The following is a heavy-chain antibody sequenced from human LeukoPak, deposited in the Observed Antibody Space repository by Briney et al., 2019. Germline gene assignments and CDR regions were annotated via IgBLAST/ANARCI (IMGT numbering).Heavy chain of an antibody. CDR2: IIPIFGTA. D-gene: IGHD3-9*01. CDR1: GGTFSSYA. V-gene: IGHV1-69*06. Sequence: SVKVSRKASGGTFSSYATSWVRQAPGQGLEWMGGIIPIFGTANYAQKFQGRVTITADKSTSTAYMELSSLRSEDTAVYYCARSPHILTGENFDYWGQGTLVTVSS. CDR3: ARSPHILTGENFDY. J-gene: IGHJ4*02.